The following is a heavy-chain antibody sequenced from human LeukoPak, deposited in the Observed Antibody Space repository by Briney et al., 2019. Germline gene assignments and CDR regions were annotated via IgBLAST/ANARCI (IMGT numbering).Heavy chain of an antibody. D-gene: IGHD3-22*01. CDR1: GGSFSCYY. V-gene: IGHV4-34*01. CDR3: ARGKYGPSYYYDSSGYRLFDY. CDR2: INHSGST. J-gene: IGHJ4*02. Sequence: SETLSLTCAVYGGSFSCYYWSWIRQPPGKGLEWIGGINHSGSTNYNPSLKSRVTISVDTSKNQFSLKLSSVTAADTAVYYCARGKYGPSYYYDSSGYRLFDYWGQGTLVTVSS.